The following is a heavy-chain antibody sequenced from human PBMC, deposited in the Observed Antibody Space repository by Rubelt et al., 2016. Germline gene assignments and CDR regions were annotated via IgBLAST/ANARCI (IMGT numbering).Heavy chain of an antibody. CDR3: ARDYYDSSGTVQH. D-gene: IGHD3-22*01. J-gene: IGHJ1*01. Sequence: QLQLQESGPGLVKPSETLSLTCTVSGGSISSSSYYWGWIRQPQGKGLEWIGSIYYSGSTYYHPSLKVGVTMSGDTSKNQLAMERSSVTAADAAVDYCARDYYDSSGTVQHWGQGTLVTVSS. CDR2: IYYSGST. CDR1: GGSISSSSYY. V-gene: IGHV4-39*07.